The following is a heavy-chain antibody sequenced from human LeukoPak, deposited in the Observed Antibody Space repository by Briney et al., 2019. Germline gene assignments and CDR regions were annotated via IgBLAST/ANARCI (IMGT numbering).Heavy chain of an antibody. CDR3: ARDLAVVVPAAMGNYMDV. CDR1: GFTFSDHY. Sequence: GGSLRLSCAASGFTFSDHYMDWVRQAPGKGLEWVGRTRNKANSYATEYAASVKGRFTISRDDSKNSLYLQMNSLKTEDTAVYYCARDLAVVVPAAMGNYMDVWGKGTTVTVSS. D-gene: IGHD2-2*01. V-gene: IGHV3-72*01. J-gene: IGHJ6*03. CDR2: TRNKANSYAT.